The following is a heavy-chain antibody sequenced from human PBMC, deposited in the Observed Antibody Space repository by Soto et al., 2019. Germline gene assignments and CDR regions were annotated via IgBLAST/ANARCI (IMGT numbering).Heavy chain of an antibody. J-gene: IGHJ4*02. D-gene: IGHD1-26*01. CDR1: GCSISSYY. Sequence: PSETLSLTCTVSGCSISSYYLSWIRQPPGKGLEWIGYTYYSGSTNYNPSLKSRVTISVDTSKNQFSLKLSSVTAADTAVYYCARYSGTLQFDYWGQGTLVTVS. CDR3: ARYSGTLQFDY. V-gene: IGHV4-59*01. CDR2: TYYSGST.